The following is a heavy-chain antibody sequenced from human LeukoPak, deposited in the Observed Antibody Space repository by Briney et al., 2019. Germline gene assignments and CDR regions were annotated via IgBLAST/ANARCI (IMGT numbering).Heavy chain of an antibody. CDR2: ISFNSVNI. Sequence: PGGSLRLSCAASGFTFGDYAMHWVRQAPGKGLEWVSGISFNSVNIGYADSVRGRFTISRDNAKNSLYLQMNSLRPEDTAFYYCAKAIDVDASYYFDYWGKGTLVTVSS. CDR1: GFTFGDYA. CDR3: AKAIDVDASYYFDY. V-gene: IGHV3-9*01. D-gene: IGHD5-12*01. J-gene: IGHJ4*02.